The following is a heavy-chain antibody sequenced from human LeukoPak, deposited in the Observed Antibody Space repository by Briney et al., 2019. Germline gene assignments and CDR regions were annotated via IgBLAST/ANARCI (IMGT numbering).Heavy chain of an antibody. CDR1: GFTFSSYA. Sequence: GGSLRLSCAASGFTFSSYAMSWVRQAPGKGLEWVSAISGSGGSTYYADSVKGRFTISRDSSKNTLYLQMNSLRAEDTAVYYCAKIVVVPAAPSDAFDIWGQGTMVTVSS. CDR2: ISGSGGST. V-gene: IGHV3-23*01. CDR3: AKIVVVPAAPSDAFDI. J-gene: IGHJ3*02. D-gene: IGHD2-2*01.